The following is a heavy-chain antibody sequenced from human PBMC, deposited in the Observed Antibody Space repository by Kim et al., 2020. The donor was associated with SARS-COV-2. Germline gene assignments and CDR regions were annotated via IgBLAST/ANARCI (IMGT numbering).Heavy chain of an antibody. D-gene: IGHD6-13*01. CDR3: ASGVKGIAAAGTLDY. V-gene: IGHV4-59*01. Sequence: SETLSLTCTVSGGSISSYYWSWIRQPPGKGLEWIGYIYYSGSTNYNPSLKSRVTISVDTSKNQFSLKLSSVTAADTAVYYCASGVKGIAAAGTLDYWGQGTLVTVSS. CDR1: GGSISSYY. CDR2: IYYSGST. J-gene: IGHJ4*02.